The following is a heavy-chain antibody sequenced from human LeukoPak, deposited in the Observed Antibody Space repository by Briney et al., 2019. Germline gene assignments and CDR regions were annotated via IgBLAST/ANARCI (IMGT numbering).Heavy chain of an antibody. D-gene: IGHD1-26*01. V-gene: IGHV1-69*04. J-gene: IGHJ4*02. CDR1: GGTFSSYA. CDR2: IIPILGIA. CDR3: ARGPRSRHIVGATREENY. Sequence: SVKVSCKASGGTFSSYAISWVRQAPGQGLEWMGRIIPILGIANYAQKFQGRVTITADKSTSTAYMELSSLRSEDTAVYYCARGPRSRHIVGATREENYWGQGTLVTVSS.